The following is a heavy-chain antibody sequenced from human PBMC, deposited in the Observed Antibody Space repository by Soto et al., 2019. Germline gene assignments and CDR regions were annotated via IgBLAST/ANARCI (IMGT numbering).Heavy chain of an antibody. CDR1: GGTFSSYA. V-gene: IGHV1-69*06. CDR2: IIPIFGTA. CDR3: ARELKGDAFDI. Sequence: ASVKVSCKASGGTFSSYAISWVRQAPGQGLEWMGGIIPIFGTANYAQKFQGRVTITADKSTSTAYMELSSLRSEDTAVYYCARELKGDAFDIWGQGTMVTVSS. J-gene: IGHJ3*02.